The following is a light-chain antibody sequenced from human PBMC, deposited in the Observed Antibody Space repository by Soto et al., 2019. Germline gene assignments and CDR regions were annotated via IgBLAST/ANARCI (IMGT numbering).Light chain of an antibody. Sequence: EIVMTQSPATLSVSPGERATLSCRASQSVSSNLAWYQQKPGQAPRLLIYGASTRATGIPARFSGSGSGTEFTLTISSRQSEDFAVYYCQQYNNWPPFTFCQGTKLEIK. CDR2: GAS. J-gene: IGKJ2*01. CDR3: QQYNNWPPFT. CDR1: QSVSSN. V-gene: IGKV3-15*01.